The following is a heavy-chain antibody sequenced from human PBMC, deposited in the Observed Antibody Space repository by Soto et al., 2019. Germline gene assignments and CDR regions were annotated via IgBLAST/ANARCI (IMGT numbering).Heavy chain of an antibody. CDR1: GFSFDTHG. V-gene: IGHV3-30*18. D-gene: IGHD2-15*01. CDR2: ISYDGSNG. CDR3: AKVHFSILSAFDM. J-gene: IGHJ3*02. Sequence: GGSLRLSCGSSGFSFDTHGMHLVRQAPGKGLEWVSLISYDGSNGYYADSVKGRFTISRDNSKNTLHLEMNSLTPEDTAIYYCAKVHFSILSAFDMWGQGTMVTVSS.